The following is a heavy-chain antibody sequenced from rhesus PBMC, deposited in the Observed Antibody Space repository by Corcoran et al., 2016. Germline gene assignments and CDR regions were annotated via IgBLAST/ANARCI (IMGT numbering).Heavy chain of an antibody. V-gene: IGHV4S10*01. D-gene: IGHD1-32*01. Sequence: QVQLQESGPGVVKPSETLSLTCAVSGGSISDHYRWSWIRQPPGKGLEWIGYIYGSSTTTNHNPSLKSRVTISKDTSKNQFSLKLRSVTAADTAVYYCARGGMDYWGQGVLVTVSS. J-gene: IGHJ4*01. CDR3: ARGGMDY. CDR1: GGSISDHYR. CDR2: IYGSSTTT.